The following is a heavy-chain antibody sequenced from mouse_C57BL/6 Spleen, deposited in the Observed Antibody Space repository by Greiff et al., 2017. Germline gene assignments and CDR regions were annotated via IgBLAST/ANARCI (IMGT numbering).Heavy chain of an antibody. CDR1: GYTFTDYE. V-gene: IGHV1-15*01. J-gene: IGHJ4*01. CDR2: IDPETGGT. D-gene: IGHD2-10*01. CDR3: TKGAYYGKAMDY. Sequence: VKLVESGAELVRPGASVTLSCKASGYTFTDYEMHWVKQTPVHGLEWIGAIDPETGGTAYNQKFKGKAILTADKSSSTAYMELRSLTSEDSAVYYCTKGAYYGKAMDYWGQGTSVTVSS.